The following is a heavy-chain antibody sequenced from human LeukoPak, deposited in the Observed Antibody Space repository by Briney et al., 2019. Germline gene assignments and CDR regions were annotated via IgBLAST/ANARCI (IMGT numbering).Heavy chain of an antibody. D-gene: IGHD2-15*01. CDR3: AKDKGGCSGGSCYSFDY. CDR2: ISYDGSNK. CDR1: GFTFSSYG. Sequence: GGSLRLSCAASGFTFSSYGMHWVRQAPGKGLEWVALISYDGSNKYYADSVKGRFTISRDNSKNTLYLQMNSLRAEDTAVYCCAKDKGGCSGGSCYSFDYWGQGTLVIVSS. J-gene: IGHJ4*02. V-gene: IGHV3-30*18.